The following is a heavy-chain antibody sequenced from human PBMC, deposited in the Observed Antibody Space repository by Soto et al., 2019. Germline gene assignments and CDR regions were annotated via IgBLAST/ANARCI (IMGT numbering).Heavy chain of an antibody. J-gene: IGHJ5*02. CDR1: GGTFSSYA. CDR2: IIPIFGIP. D-gene: IGHD1-1*01. CDR3: AKAAQTRFNWNDLGNWFDP. Sequence: ASVKVSCKESGGTFSSYAIAWVRQAPGQGLEWMGGIIPIFGIPNYAQKFQGRVAITADESTNTAYMELSSLRSDDTAVYYCAKAAQTRFNWNDLGNWFDPWGQGTLVTVSS. V-gene: IGHV1-69*13.